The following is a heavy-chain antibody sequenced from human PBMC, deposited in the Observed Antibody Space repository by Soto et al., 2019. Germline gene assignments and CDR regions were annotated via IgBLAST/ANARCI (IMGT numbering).Heavy chain of an antibody. Sequence: SETMDLTSTFSGGSIRRGGHWAWIRQPPGKGLECVGYIYYSGSTYYNPSLKSRVTISVDTSKNQFSLKLSSVTAADTAVYYCARDDYGNYEGLGMDVWGQGTTVTVSS. J-gene: IGHJ6*02. V-gene: IGHV4-31*03. CDR3: ARDDYGNYEGLGMDV. CDR1: GGSIRRGGH. D-gene: IGHD4-17*01. CDR2: IYYSGST.